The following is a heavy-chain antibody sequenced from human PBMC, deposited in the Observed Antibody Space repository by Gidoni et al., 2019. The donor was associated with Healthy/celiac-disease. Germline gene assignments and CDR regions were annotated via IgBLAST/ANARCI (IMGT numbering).Heavy chain of an antibody. Sequence: QVQLQASGPGLVKPSETLSLTCTVSGYSISSGYYWGWIRQSPVKGLEWIGNIYHTGSTYYNPSLKSRVTISVDTSKNQFSLKLSSVTAADTAVFYCAGGAGIIDYWGQGTLVTVSS. CDR2: IYHTGST. CDR3: AGGAGIIDY. J-gene: IGHJ4*02. D-gene: IGHD6-19*01. V-gene: IGHV4-38-2*02. CDR1: GYSISSGYY.